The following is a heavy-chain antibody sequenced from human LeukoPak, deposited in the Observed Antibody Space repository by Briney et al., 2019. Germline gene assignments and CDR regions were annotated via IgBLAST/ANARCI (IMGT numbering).Heavy chain of an antibody. CDR3: AREGCSSTSCYPDY. CDR2: INPSGGGT. Sequence: GASVKVSCKASGYTFTRYYMHWVRQAPGQGLEWMGIINPSGGGTSNAQKFQGRVTMTRDTSTSTDYTELSSLRSEDTAVYYCAREGCSSTSCYPDYWGQGTLVTVSS. CDR1: GYTFTRYY. D-gene: IGHD2-2*01. J-gene: IGHJ4*02. V-gene: IGHV1-46*01.